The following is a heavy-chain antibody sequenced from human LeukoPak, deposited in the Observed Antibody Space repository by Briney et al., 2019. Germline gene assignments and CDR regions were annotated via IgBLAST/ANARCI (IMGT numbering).Heavy chain of an antibody. D-gene: IGHD3-22*01. CDR1: GFTFSSYS. V-gene: IGHV3-21*01. Sequence: PGGSLRLSCAASGFTFSSYSMNWVRQAAGKGLEWVSSISSSSSYIYYADSVKGRFTISRDNAENSPYLQMNSLRAEDTAVYYCARDQRYYYDSSGTYYFDYWGQGTLVTVSS. CDR2: ISSSSSYI. CDR3: ARDQRYYYDSSGTYYFDY. J-gene: IGHJ4*02.